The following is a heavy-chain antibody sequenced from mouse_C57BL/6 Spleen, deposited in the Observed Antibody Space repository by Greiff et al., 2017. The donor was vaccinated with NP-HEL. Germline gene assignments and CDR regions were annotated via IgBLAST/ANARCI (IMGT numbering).Heavy chain of an antibody. Sequence: QVQLQQSGAELVKPGASVKISCKASGYAFSSYWMNWVKQRPGKGLEWIGQIYPGDGDTNYNGKFKGKATLTADKSSSTAYMQLSSLTSEDSAVYFCARDGYYPSYYAMDYWGQGTSVTVSS. J-gene: IGHJ4*01. CDR2: IYPGDGDT. CDR3: ARDGYYPSYYAMDY. CDR1: GYAFSSYW. D-gene: IGHD2-3*01. V-gene: IGHV1-80*01.